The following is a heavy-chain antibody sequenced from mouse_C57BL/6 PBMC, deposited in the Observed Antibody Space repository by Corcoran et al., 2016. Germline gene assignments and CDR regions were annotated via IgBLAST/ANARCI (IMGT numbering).Heavy chain of an antibody. V-gene: IGHV9-3*01. CDR1: GYTFTTYG. CDR2: INTYSGVP. D-gene: IGHD1-1*01. J-gene: IGHJ4*01. CDR3: ARRSGSSSSAMDY. Sequence: QIQLVQSGPELKKPGETVKISCKASGYTFTTYGMSWVKQAPGKGLKWMGWINTYSGVPTYADDFKGRFAFSLETSASTAYLQINNLKNEDTATYFCARRSGSSSSAMDYWGQGTSVTVSS.